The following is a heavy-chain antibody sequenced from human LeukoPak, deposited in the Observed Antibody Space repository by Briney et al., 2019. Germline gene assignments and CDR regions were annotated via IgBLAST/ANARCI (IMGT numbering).Heavy chain of an antibody. Sequence: SETLSLTCTVSGDSISRGYYWVWIRQPPGKGLEWIGYIHSSGNTYYNPSLQNRLIISRDTSEDPLSLTLTSVTAADTAVYFCASGYGSGWLDSWGQGTQVTVSS. V-gene: IGHV4-31*03. CDR2: IHSSGNT. J-gene: IGHJ5*01. D-gene: IGHD5-18*01. CDR3: ASGYGSGWLDS. CDR1: GDSISRGYY.